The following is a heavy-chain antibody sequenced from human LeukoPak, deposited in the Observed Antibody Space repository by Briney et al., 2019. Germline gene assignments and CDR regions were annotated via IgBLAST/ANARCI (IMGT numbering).Heavy chain of an antibody. Sequence: PGGSLRLSCAASVFPFLSYAMSWVGQPPPRGRDGVSLVSGSDGGTSYADSVTGRFTISTDNSENTMYLQMISLRAEDTAVYYCSKDSRGCSSGSYFYYYYTDGWGKGITVTVSS. J-gene: IGHJ6*03. CDR3: SKDSRGCSSGSYFYYYYTDG. D-gene: IGHD2-2*01. CDR2: VSGSDGGT. V-gene: IGHV3-23*01. CDR1: VFPFLSYA.